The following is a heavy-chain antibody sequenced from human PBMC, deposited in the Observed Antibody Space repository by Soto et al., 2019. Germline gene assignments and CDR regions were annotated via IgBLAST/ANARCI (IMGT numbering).Heavy chain of an antibody. CDR3: ARSQVGRPLKA. CDR2: INPSGGST. CDR1: RYTFTNFY. D-gene: IGHD1-26*01. Sequence: ASVKVSCKASRYTFTNFYIHWLRQAPGQGLEGMGIINPSGGSTTYPQKFQGRVTMTRDTSTSTVHIELITLRSEDTAVYYCARSQVGRPLKAWGTGXTVTVYS. V-gene: IGHV1-46*01. J-gene: IGHJ6*04.